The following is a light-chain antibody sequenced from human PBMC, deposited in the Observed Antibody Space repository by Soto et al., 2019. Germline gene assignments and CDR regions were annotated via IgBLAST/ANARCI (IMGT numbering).Light chain of an antibody. CDR3: MQALQTPLT. V-gene: IGKV1-39*01. CDR1: QSISTY. CDR2: DAS. J-gene: IGKJ5*01. Sequence: DILMAESPSSVSAAVGDSVSITCRASQSISTYLNWYQQKLGKAPNLLIYDASTLQSGVPSRFSGSGSGTDFTLKISRVEAEDVGLYYCMQALQTPLTFGQGTRLEIK.